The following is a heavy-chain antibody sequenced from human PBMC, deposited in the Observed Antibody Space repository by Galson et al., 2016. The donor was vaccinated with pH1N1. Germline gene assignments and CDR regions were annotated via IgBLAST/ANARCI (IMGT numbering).Heavy chain of an antibody. CDR1: DDFVNINH. D-gene: IGHD4-17*01. Sequence: ETLSLTCSVSDDFVNINHWSWVRQPAGKGLEWLGQISNTGTPTYSPSLGGRLTLSLDTSKNQLSLKLKSVTAADTAMYYCARVVWPVYGDPVNFDYWGQGILVTVSS. CDR3: ARVVWPVYGDPVNFDY. V-gene: IGHV4-4*07. J-gene: IGHJ4*02. CDR2: ISNTGTP.